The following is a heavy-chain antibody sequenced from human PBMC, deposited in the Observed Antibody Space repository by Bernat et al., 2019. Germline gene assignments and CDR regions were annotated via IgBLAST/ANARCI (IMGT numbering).Heavy chain of an antibody. CDR2: IYYSGST. V-gene: IGHV4-59*08. CDR3: ARHFGVVVN. J-gene: IGHJ4*02. D-gene: IGHD3-3*01. CDR1: GGSISSYY. Sequence: QVQLQESGPGLVKPSETLSLTCTVSGGSISSYYWSWIRQPPGRGLEWIGYIYYSGSTNYNPSLKIRVTISVDTSKNQFSLKLSTVTAADTAVYYCARHFGVVVNWGQGTLVTVAS.